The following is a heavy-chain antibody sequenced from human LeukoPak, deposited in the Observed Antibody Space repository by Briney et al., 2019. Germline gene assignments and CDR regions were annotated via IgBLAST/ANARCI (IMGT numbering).Heavy chain of an antibody. CDR3: ARDLSLRRGIFDY. CDR2: IYDSGST. Sequence: PSETLSLTCTVSGGSIRTFYWSWIRQTPGKGLEWIGYIYDSGSTNYNPSLKNRVTISLDMSKNQFSLKLRSVTAADTAVYYCARDLSLRRGIFDYWGQGTLVTVSS. D-gene: IGHD3-10*01. V-gene: IGHV4-59*01. J-gene: IGHJ4*02. CDR1: GGSIRTFY.